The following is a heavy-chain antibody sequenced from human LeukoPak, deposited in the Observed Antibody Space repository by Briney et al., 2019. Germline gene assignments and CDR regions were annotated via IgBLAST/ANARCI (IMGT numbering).Heavy chain of an antibody. CDR2: INAGNGDT. CDR1: GYTLTKYV. V-gene: IGHV1-3*01. Sequence: ASVKVSCKASGYTLTKYVVHWVRQAPGQRPERMGWINAGNGDTKYSQNFQDRVTITRDTSANTAYMELSSLTSEDTALYYCARDDCGDTCYPGGYWGQGTLVTVSS. CDR3: ARDDCGDTCYPGGY. J-gene: IGHJ4*02. D-gene: IGHD2-21*01.